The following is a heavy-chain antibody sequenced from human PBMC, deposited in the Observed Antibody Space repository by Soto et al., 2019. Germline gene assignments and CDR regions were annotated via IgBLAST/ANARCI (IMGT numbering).Heavy chain of an antibody. CDR2: ISYDGSNK. Sequence: VGSLRLSCAASGFTFSSYAMHWVRQAPGKGLEWVAVISYDGSNKYYADSVQGRFTISRDSSKNTLYLQMNSLRADDTAVYYCAREDCSSTSCYMRYYYYYYRMDVWGQGTTVTVSS. V-gene: IGHV3-30-3*01. D-gene: IGHD2-2*02. CDR1: GFTFSSYA. CDR3: AREDCSSTSCYMRYYYYYYRMDV. J-gene: IGHJ6*02.